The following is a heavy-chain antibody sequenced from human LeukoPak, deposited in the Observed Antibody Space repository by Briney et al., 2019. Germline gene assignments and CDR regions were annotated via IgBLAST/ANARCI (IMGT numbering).Heavy chain of an antibody. J-gene: IGHJ6*02. V-gene: IGHV1-46*01. D-gene: IGHD6-13*01. CDR2: INPSGGST. CDR3: ARDRGSSWYYYYGMDV. CDR1: GYTFTSYY. Sequence: ASVKVSCKASGYTFTSYYMHWGRQAPGQELEWMGIINPSGGSTSYAQKFQGRVTMTRDTSKSTVYMELSSLRSEDTAVYYCARDRGSSWYYYYGMDVWGQGTTVTVSS.